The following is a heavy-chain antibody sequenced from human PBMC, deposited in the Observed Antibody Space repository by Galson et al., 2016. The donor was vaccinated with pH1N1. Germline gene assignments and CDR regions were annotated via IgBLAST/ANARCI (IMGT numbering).Heavy chain of an antibody. D-gene: IGHD3-10*01. J-gene: IGHJ4*02. Sequence: SLRLSCAVFGFSVSKNYMSWVRQAPGKGLEWVAVVYGDGRTFYGDSVKGRFTVSGDNWRNTVYLQMTSLRPEDTAVYFCATRHSEDRGANWGQGTLVTVSS. CDR1: GFSVSKNY. V-gene: IGHV3-66*02. CDR3: ATRHSEDRGAN. CDR2: VYGDGRT.